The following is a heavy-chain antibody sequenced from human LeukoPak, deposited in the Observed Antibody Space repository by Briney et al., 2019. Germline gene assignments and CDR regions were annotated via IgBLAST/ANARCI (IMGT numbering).Heavy chain of an antibody. J-gene: IGHJ6*03. V-gene: IGHV4-59*01. CDR3: ARVVAAAGTSLSYYMDV. CDR1: GASISNYY. CDR2: IYYSGST. D-gene: IGHD6-13*01. Sequence: SETLSLTCTVSGASISNYYWSWIRQPPGKGLEWIGYIYYSGSTNYNPSLKSRVTISVDTSKNQFSLKLSSVTAADTAVYYCARVVAAAGTSLSYYMDVWGKGTTVTVSS.